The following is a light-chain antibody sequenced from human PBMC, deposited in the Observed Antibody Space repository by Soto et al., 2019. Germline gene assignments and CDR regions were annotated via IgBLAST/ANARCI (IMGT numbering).Light chain of an antibody. J-gene: IGLJ2*01. Sequence: QSALTQPASVSGSPGQSITISCTGTSSDLDGYNYVSWYQQCPGKAPKLMIYAVSNRPSGVSDRFSGSKSGHTASLTISGLQAEEEADYYCASYRSSTLLFGGGTKLTVL. CDR2: AVS. CDR3: ASYRSSTLL. CDR1: SSDLDGYNY. V-gene: IGLV2-14*01.